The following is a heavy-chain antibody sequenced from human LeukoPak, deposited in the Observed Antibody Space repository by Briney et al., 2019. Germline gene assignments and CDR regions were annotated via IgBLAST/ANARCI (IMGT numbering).Heavy chain of an antibody. J-gene: IGHJ2*01. Sequence: SETLSLTCTVSGGSISSSSYYWGGIRQPPGKGLEWIGSIYYSGSTYYNPSLKSRVTISVDTSKNQFSLKLSSVTAADTAVYYCAIDGSSWYSPASYWYFDLWGRGTLVTVSS. V-gene: IGHV4-39*01. CDR1: GGSISSSSYY. CDR3: AIDGSSWYSPASYWYFDL. D-gene: IGHD6-13*01. CDR2: IYYSGST.